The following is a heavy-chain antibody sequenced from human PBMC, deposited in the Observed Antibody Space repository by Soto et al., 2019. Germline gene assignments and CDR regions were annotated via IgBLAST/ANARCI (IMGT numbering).Heavy chain of an antibody. CDR3: AKLSCTSSTCYFPCWFDP. Sequence: SETLSLTCTVSGDSISGGTSFWSWIRQPPGKGLEWIASVYYSGSSYYNPSLKSRLTISVDTTKNQFSLQLKSMTAADTAVYYCAKLSCTSSTCYFPCWFDPWGQGTLVTVSS. D-gene: IGHD2-2*01. CDR2: VYYSGSS. V-gene: IGHV4-39*07. J-gene: IGHJ5*02. CDR1: GDSISGGTSF.